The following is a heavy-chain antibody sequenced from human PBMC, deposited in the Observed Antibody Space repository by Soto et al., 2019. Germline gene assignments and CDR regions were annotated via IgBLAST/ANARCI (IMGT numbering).Heavy chain of an antibody. D-gene: IGHD4-4*01. CDR3: ARVSMSTVSWGFDP. J-gene: IGHJ5*02. Sequence: SETLSLTCAVSGDSITSNHWNWIRQPPGRGLEWIGYIYNSGTTKYNPSLKSPVIISVDTAKNQHSLKLSSVTAADTAVYCCARVSMSTVSWGFDPWGEGTLVTVSS. V-gene: IGHV4-59*12. CDR2: IYNSGTT. CDR1: GDSITSNH.